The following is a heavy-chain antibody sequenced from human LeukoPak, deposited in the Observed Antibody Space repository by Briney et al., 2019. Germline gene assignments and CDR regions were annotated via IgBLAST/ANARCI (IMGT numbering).Heavy chain of an antibody. CDR1: GFTFSSYG. CDR2: IWYDGGNK. V-gene: IGHV3-33*06. D-gene: IGHD3-16*02. CDR3: AKDGEYDYVWGSYRSGLEY. J-gene: IGHJ4*02. Sequence: GGSLRLSCAASGFTFSSYGMHWVRQAPGKGLEWVAVIWYDGGNKYYADSVKGRFTISRDNSKNTLYLQMNSLRAEDTAVYYCAKDGEYDYVWGSYRSGLEYWGQGTLVTVSS.